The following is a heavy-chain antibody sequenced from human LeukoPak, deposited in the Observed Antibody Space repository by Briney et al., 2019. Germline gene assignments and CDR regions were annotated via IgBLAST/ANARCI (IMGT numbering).Heavy chain of an antibody. V-gene: IGHV3-15*01. CDR2: IKTKTDDGAT. CDR1: GFTFGSYA. J-gene: IGHJ3*01. CDR3: TTEGLNAFAV. Sequence: GGSLRLSCVGSGFTFGSYAMTWVRQAPGKGLEWVGRIKTKTDDGATDYGAPVKGRFTISRDDSKNTLYLQMSSLKTEDTAVYYCTTEGLNAFAVWGQGTMVTVSS.